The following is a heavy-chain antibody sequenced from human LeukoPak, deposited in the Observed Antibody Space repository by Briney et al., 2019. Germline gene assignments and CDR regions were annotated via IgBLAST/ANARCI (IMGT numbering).Heavy chain of an antibody. CDR3: ARHGTQWSGTGVVDY. Sequence: PGESLKISCKGSGYSFTSYWIGWVRQMPGKGLEWMGIIYPGDSDTRYSPSFQGQVTISADKSISTAYLQWSSLKASDTAMYYCARHGTQWSGTGVVDYWGQGTLVTVSS. V-gene: IGHV5-51*01. CDR2: IYPGDSDT. J-gene: IGHJ4*02. CDR1: GYSFTSYW. D-gene: IGHD1-1*01.